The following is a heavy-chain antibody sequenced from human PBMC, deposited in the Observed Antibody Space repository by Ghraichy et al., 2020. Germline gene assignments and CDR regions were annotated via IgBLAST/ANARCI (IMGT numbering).Heavy chain of an antibody. V-gene: IGHV3-11*01. Sequence: GESLNISCAASGFTFSDYYMSWIRQAPGKGLEWVSYITSSGSTIYYADSVKGRFTISRDNAKNSLYLQMNSLRAEDTAVYYCARDGVVVRASAHTYYYYGIYVWGQGTTFTVSS. J-gene: IGHJ6*02. CDR1: GFTFSDYY. D-gene: IGHD2-2*01. CDR3: ARDGVVVRASAHTYYYYGIYV. CDR2: ITSSGSTI.